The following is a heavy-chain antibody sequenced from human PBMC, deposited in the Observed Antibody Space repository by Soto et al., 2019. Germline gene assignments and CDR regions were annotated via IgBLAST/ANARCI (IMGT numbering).Heavy chain of an antibody. V-gene: IGHV5-51*01. D-gene: IGHD6-13*01. CDR1: GYTFSNFW. CDR3: APTSLGSSSHLFDY. J-gene: IGHJ4*02. CDR2: IYPGDSET. Sequence: GESLKISCQSSGYTFSNFWFAWVRQLPGKGLEYMGIIYPGDSETRYSPSFHGRVTISADRSVGTAYLQWSSLEASDTATYYCAPTSLGSSSHLFDYWGQGTLVTVSS.